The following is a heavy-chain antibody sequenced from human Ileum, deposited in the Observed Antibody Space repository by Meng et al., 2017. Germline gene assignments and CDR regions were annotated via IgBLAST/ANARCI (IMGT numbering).Heavy chain of an antibody. D-gene: IGHD2/OR15-2a*01. J-gene: IGHJ4*02. Sequence: GQLQESGPGLVEPSGTLSLTVVVSGDSISSSNWWNWVRQPPGKGLEWIGEIFHTGSTNYNPSLKSRVTISADKSKNQFSLNLSSVTAADTAVYYCATNKNKKIDYWGQGTLVTVSS. CDR1: GDSISSSNW. CDR3: ATNKNKKIDY. V-gene: IGHV4-4*02. CDR2: IFHTGST.